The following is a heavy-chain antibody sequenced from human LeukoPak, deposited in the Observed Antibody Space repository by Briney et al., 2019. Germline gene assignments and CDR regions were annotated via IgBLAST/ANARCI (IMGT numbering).Heavy chain of an antibody. CDR2: ISAYNGNT. CDR3: ARSAAAGTSQWFDP. Sequence: WASVKVSCKASGYTFTSYGISWVRQAPGQGVEWMGWISAYNGNTNYAQKLQGRVTMTTDTSTSTAYMELRSLRSDDTAVYYCARSAAAGTSQWFDPWGQGTLVTVSS. CDR1: GYTFTSYG. J-gene: IGHJ5*02. D-gene: IGHD6-13*01. V-gene: IGHV1-18*01.